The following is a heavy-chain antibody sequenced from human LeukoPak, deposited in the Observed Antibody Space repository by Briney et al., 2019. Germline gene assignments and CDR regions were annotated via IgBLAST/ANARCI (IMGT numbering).Heavy chain of an antibody. Sequence: SEPLSLTCSGSNYSISNSLYWGWLRQPPGKGLERIGSIYRSGSTFYNPSLKSRVTISLDTSKNQLSLKLSSVTAADTAVYFCARGTYGYYMDVWGKGTTVTVSS. D-gene: IGHD4-17*01. CDR1: NYSISNSLY. J-gene: IGHJ6*03. CDR2: IYRSGST. CDR3: ARGTYGYYMDV. V-gene: IGHV4-38-2*02.